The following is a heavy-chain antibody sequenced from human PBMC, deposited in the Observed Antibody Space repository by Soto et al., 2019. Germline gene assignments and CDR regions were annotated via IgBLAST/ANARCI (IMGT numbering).Heavy chain of an antibody. J-gene: IGHJ3*02. CDR3: ARRGGGSRVSAFDI. V-gene: IGHV5-51*01. CDR2: IYPGDSDT. Sequence: PGESLKLYCKGSGYSFTSYWIGWERQMPGKGLEWMGIIYPGDSDTRSSPSFQGQVTISADKSISVAYLQWSSLKASDTAMYYGARRGGGSRVSAFDIWGQGTMVTVTS. D-gene: IGHD2-15*01. CDR1: GYSFTSYW.